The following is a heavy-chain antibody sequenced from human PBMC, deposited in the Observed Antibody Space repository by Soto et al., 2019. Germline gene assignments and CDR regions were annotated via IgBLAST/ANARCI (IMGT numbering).Heavy chain of an antibody. D-gene: IGHD4-4*01. V-gene: IGHV1-2*02. CDR3: ARDKYSNYGYYYYGMDV. Sequence: ASVKVSCKASGDTPSRHGISWVRQAPGQGLEWMGGIIPIFHITNYAQKFQGRVTMTRDTSISTAYMELSRLRSDDTAVYYCARDKYSNYGYYYYGMDVWGQGTTVTVSS. CDR1: GDTPSRHG. J-gene: IGHJ6*02. CDR2: IIPIFHIT.